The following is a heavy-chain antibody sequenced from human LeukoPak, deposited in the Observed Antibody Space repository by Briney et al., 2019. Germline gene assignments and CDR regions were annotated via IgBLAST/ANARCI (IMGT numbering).Heavy chain of an antibody. CDR2: INTDGSST. V-gene: IGHV3-74*01. CDR1: GFTFSSYW. CDR3: ASGPWELDY. D-gene: IGHD4-23*01. J-gene: IGHJ4*02. Sequence: GGSLRLSCAASGFTFSSYWMHWVRQAPGKGLMWVSRINTDGSSTTYADSVKGRFTISRDNAKNTLYLQTNSLRAEDTAVYYCASGPWELDYWGQGTLVTVSS.